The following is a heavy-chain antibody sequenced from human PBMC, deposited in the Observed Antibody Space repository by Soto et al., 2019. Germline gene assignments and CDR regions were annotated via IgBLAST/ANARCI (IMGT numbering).Heavy chain of an antibody. CDR2: ISSSSSTI. J-gene: IGHJ5*02. D-gene: IGHD3-16*01. Sequence: EVQLVESGGGLVQPGGSLRLSCAASGFTFSSYSMNWVRQAPGKGLEWVSYISSSSSTIYYADSVKGRFTISRDKAKNALYQQMNRPRDEDTAVYYCAREGGNLNWFDPWGQGTLVTVSS. V-gene: IGHV3-48*02. CDR3: AREGGNLNWFDP. CDR1: GFTFSSYS.